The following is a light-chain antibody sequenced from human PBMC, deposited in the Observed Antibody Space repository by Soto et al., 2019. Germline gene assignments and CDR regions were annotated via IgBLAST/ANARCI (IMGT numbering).Light chain of an antibody. J-gene: IGKJ1*01. CDR1: QSVLDSSKNMNY. CDR3: HQYFSSPRT. V-gene: IGKV4-1*01. Sequence: DIVMTQSPDSLAVFLGERATINCKSSQSVLDSSKNMNYLAWYQQKPGQPPKLLIYSASTRQSGVPDRFSGSGSGTDFTLTISTLQAEDVAVYYCHQYFSSPRTFGQGTKVEIK. CDR2: SAS.